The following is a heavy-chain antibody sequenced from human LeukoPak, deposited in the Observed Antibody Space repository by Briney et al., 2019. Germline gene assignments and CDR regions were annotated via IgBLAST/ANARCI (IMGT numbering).Heavy chain of an antibody. V-gene: IGHV3-21*04. D-gene: IGHD3-22*01. Sequence: PGGSLRLSCAASGFTFSSYSMNWVRQAPGKGLEWVSSISSSSSYIYYADSVKGRFTISRDNAKNSLYLQMNSLRAEDTAVYYCARDHDGIMIVTPFDYWGQGTLVTVSS. CDR1: GFTFSSYS. J-gene: IGHJ4*02. CDR3: ARDHDGIMIVTPFDY. CDR2: ISSSSSYI.